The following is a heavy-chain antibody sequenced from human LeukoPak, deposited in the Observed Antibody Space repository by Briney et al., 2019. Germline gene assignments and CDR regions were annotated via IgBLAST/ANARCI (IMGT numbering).Heavy chain of an antibody. D-gene: IGHD5-24*01. CDR2: IYSDESPI. Sequence: GESLKISCTASGYSFSKYWIGWVRQTPGKGLEWMGFIYSDESPIRYSPSFEGQVTISADNSINTAYLQWNSLKASDTAMYYCGRYGLSGNGYTSYFYYGMDFWGQGTAVTVSS. J-gene: IGHJ6*02. CDR3: GRYGLSGNGYTSYFYYGMDF. V-gene: IGHV5-51*01. CDR1: GYSFSKYW.